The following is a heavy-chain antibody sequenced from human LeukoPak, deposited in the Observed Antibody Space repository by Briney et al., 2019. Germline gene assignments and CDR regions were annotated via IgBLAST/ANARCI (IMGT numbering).Heavy chain of an antibody. Sequence: ASVKVSCKASGYTFTSYDINWVRQATGQGLEWMGWMNPNSGNTGYAQKFQGRVTITRNTSISTAYMELSSLRSEDTAVYYCARCDYDSSGYYTGSGYWGQGTLVTVSS. J-gene: IGHJ4*02. CDR2: MNPNSGNT. V-gene: IGHV1-8*03. D-gene: IGHD3-22*01. CDR3: ARCDYDSSGYYTGSGY. CDR1: GYTFTSYD.